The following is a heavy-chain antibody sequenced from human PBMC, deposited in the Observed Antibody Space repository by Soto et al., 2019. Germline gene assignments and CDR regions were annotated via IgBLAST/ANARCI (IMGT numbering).Heavy chain of an antibody. Sequence: GGSLRLSCAASGVTFSSYWMSWVRQAPGKGLEWVANIKQDGSEKYYVDSVKGRFTISRDNAKNSLYLQMNSLRAEDTAVYYCARQLVGATSWGQGTLVTVSS. CDR2: IKQDGSEK. J-gene: IGHJ4*02. D-gene: IGHD1-26*01. CDR1: GVTFSSYW. V-gene: IGHV3-7*01. CDR3: ARQLVGATS.